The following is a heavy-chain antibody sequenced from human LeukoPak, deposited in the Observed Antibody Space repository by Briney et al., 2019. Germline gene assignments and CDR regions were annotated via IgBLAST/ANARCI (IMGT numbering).Heavy chain of an antibody. V-gene: IGHV5-51*01. CDR1: GYSVTNYW. CDR2: IYPSDSDT. CDR3: ARAVAYCGGDCHRGGYFDY. Sequence: PGEALKISCKGSGYSVTNYWNGWGRQMPGKGLEWMGIIYPSDSDTRYSPSFQGQVTISADKFISTAYLQWSSLKASDTAVYYCARAVAYCGGDCHRGGYFDYWGQGTLVTVSS. J-gene: IGHJ4*02. D-gene: IGHD2-21*02.